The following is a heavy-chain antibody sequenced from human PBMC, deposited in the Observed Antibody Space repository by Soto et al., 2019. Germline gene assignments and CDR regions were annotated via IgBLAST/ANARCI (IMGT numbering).Heavy chain of an antibody. V-gene: IGHV3-30-3*01. CDR3: ARDTTAYCGGDCYSYYFDY. Sequence: QVQLVESGGGVVQPGRSLRLSCAASGFTFSSSAMHWVRQAPGKGLEWVAVISYDGSNKYYADSVKGRFTISRDNSKNPLYLQMNSLRAEDTAVYYCARDTTAYCGGDCYSYYFDYWGNGTLVAFAS. J-gene: IGHJ4*01. D-gene: IGHD2-21*02. CDR1: GFTFSSSA. CDR2: ISYDGSNK.